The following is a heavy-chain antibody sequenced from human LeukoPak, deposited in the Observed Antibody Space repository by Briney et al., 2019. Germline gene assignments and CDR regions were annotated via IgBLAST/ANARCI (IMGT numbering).Heavy chain of an antibody. CDR1: GGSISSYY. CDR2: IHYSGST. V-gene: IGHV4-59*08. CDR3: ARTLWSVSYFDY. J-gene: IGHJ4*02. D-gene: IGHD3-3*01. Sequence: SETLSLTCTVSGGSISSYYWSWIRQPPGKGLEWIGYIHYSGSTNYNPSLKSRVTISVDTSKNQFSLKLSSVTAADTAVYYCARTLWSVSYFDYWGQGTLVTVSS.